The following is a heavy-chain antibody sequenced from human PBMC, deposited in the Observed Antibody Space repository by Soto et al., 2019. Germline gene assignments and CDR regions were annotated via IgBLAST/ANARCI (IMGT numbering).Heavy chain of an antibody. CDR2: ISGSGGST. Sequence: GGSLRLSFAACGFTFSIYAMSWVRQAPGKGLEWVSAISGSGGSTYYADSVKGRFTISRDNSKNTLYLQMNSLRAEDTAVYYCAKRGSGSYYYYYGMDVWGQGTTVTVSS. CDR3: AKRGSGSYYYYYGMDV. D-gene: IGHD1-26*01. J-gene: IGHJ6*02. V-gene: IGHV3-23*01. CDR1: GFTFSIYA.